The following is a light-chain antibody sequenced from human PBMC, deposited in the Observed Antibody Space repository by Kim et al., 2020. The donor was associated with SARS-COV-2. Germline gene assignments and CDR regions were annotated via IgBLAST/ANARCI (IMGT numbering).Light chain of an antibody. Sequence: AAVGDRVTITCRASENIGSWLAWYQQKPGKAPSLLIYSTSTLHSGVPPRFSGSGSGTDFTLTVSSLQPEDSAVYYCQQLNGFPLTFGGGTKVDIK. CDR3: QQLNGFPLT. CDR1: ENIGSW. CDR2: STS. J-gene: IGKJ4*01. V-gene: IGKV1-12*01.